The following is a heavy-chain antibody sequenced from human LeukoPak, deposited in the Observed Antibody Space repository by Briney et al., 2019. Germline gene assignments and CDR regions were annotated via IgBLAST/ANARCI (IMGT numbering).Heavy chain of an antibody. V-gene: IGHV3-33*01. D-gene: IGHD2/OR15-2a*01. CDR3: AREGPRGNSQFDY. Sequence: GGSLRLSCAAYGFTFSSYGMHWVRQAPGKGLEWVALIWYDGSNKYYADSVKGRLTISRDNSKNTLYLQMNSLRAEDTAVYYCAREGPRGNSQFDYWGQGTLVTVSS. CDR1: GFTFSSYG. CDR2: IWYDGSNK. J-gene: IGHJ4*02.